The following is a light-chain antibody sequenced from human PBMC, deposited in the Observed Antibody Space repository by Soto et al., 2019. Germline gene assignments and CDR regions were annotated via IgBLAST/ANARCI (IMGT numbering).Light chain of an antibody. Sequence: EIVLTQSPATLSVSPGERATLSCRASQSVSSNLAWYQQKPGQAPRLLIYDTSSRATGFPARFSGSGSGTDFTLTISSLQSEDIAVYYCQQYNSWPPYTFGQGTKVEIK. CDR3: QQYNSWPPYT. CDR2: DTS. V-gene: IGKV3-15*01. CDR1: QSVSSN. J-gene: IGKJ2*01.